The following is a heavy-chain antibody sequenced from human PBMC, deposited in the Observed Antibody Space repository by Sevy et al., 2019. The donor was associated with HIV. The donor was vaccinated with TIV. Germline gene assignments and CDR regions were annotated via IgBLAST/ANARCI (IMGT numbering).Heavy chain of an antibody. CDR1: GFICSINY. CDR2: TTGRRDTI. Sequence: GGSLSPPHVGSGFICSINYILWVRRAPGTGLEWMSSTTGRRDTISYADSVKGRFTIARDNAKNGLYLQMSSLRGEDTSVFYMVRRQQSSTRFEFSRQTIFYFYFGRWG. J-gene: IGHJ4*01. V-gene: IGHV3-48*01. CDR3: VRRQQSSTRFEFSRQTIFYFYFGR. D-gene: IGHD3-9*01.